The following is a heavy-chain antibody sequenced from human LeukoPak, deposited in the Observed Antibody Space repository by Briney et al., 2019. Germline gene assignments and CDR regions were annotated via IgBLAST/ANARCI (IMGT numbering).Heavy chain of an antibody. Sequence: GGSLRLSCAASGFTFSSYASYWVRQAPGKGLEWVSGISSSGGATYYAYSVRGRFTISRANSKNSLFLQMASVRAEDTAVYYCPRTTAGYSSGRYPGCPVDYWGLGTLVTVPS. J-gene: IGHJ4*02. CDR2: ISSSGGAT. D-gene: IGHD6-13*01. CDR3: PRTTAGYSSGRYPGCPVDY. CDR1: GFTFSSYA. V-gene: IGHV3-23*01.